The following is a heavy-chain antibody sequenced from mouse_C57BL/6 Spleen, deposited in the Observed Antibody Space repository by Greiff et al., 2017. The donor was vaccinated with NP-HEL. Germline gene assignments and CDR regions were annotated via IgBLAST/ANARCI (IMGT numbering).Heavy chain of an antibody. CDR2: IYPGSGNT. J-gene: IGHJ2*01. V-gene: IGHV1-84*01. Sequence: VQLQQSGPELVKPGASVKISCKASGYTFTDYYINWVKQRPGKGLEWIGWIYPGSGNTKYNEKFKGKATLTVDTSSSTAYMQLSSLTSEDSAVYFCASVVAGVDYWGQGTTLTVSS. CDR1: GYTFTDYY. CDR3: ASVVAGVDY. D-gene: IGHD1-1*01.